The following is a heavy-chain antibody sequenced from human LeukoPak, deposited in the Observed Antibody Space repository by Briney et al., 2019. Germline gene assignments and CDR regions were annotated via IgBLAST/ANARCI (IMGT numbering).Heavy chain of an antibody. CDR1: GFTFSSYW. D-gene: IGHD3-3*01. Sequence: GGSLRLSCAASGFTFSSYWMHWVRQAPGKGLVWVSRINSDGSSTSYADSVKGRFTISRDNAKNTLYLPMNSLRAEDTAVHYCARDPPWYYDLDYWGQGTLVTVPS. J-gene: IGHJ4*02. CDR2: INSDGSST. V-gene: IGHV3-74*01. CDR3: ARDPPWYYDLDY.